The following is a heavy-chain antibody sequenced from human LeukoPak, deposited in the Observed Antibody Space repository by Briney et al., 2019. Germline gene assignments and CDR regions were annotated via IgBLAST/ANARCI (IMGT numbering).Heavy chain of an antibody. Sequence: GGSLRLSCAATGFTFDDYAMHWVRQVPGKGLEWVSGISWNSGSIGCADSVKGRFTISRDNSKNSLYLQMDSLRVEDTALYYCAKDTGFFDGFDVWGQGTMVAVSS. J-gene: IGHJ3*01. CDR2: ISWNSGSI. D-gene: IGHD3-10*01. CDR1: GFTFDDYA. V-gene: IGHV3-9*01. CDR3: AKDTGFFDGFDV.